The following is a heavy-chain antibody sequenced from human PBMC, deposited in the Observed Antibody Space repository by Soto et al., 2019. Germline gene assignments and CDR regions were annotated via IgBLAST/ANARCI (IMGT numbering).Heavy chain of an antibody. CDR2: ISGNGAGT. J-gene: IGHJ4*02. V-gene: IGHV3-23*01. D-gene: IGHD3-3*01. Sequence: TGGSLRLSCAASGFTLSNYAMSWVRQAPGKGLEWVSAISGNGAGTYYADSVTGRFTISRDNSKNTLYLQMNSLRAEDTAVYYCAKGAIFGVVLSHFDFWGQGTLVTVSS. CDR3: AKGAIFGVVLSHFDF. CDR1: GFTLSNYA.